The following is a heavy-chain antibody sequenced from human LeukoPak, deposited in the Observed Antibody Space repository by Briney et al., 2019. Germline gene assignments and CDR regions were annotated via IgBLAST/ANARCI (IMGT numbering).Heavy chain of an antibody. V-gene: IGHV4-30-4*08. CDR1: GGSISSGDYY. CDR3: ARFTVTSAGFDY. D-gene: IGHD4-11*01. CDR2: IYYSGST. J-gene: IGHJ4*02. Sequence: SETLSLTCTVSGGSISSGDYYWSWIRQPPGKGLEWIGYIYYSGSTYYNPSLKSRVTISVDTSKNQFSLKLSSVTAADTAVYYCARFTVTSAGFDYWGQGTLVTVSS.